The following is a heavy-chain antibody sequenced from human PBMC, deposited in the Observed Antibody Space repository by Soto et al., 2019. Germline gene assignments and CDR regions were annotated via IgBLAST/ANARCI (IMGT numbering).Heavy chain of an antibody. CDR2: LSGGDDST. V-gene: IGHV3-23*01. Sequence: EVQLLESGGGLVQPGGSLRISCAASGFTFSHFAMSWVRQAPGKGLEWVSTLSGGDDSTYYADSVKDRFTISRDNSKNTLYLQLNSLRAEDTAVYYCAKKYHYGSGTYLYYFDYWGQGTLVTVSS. CDR1: GFTFSHFA. D-gene: IGHD3-10*01. J-gene: IGHJ4*02. CDR3: AKKYHYGSGTYLYYFDY.